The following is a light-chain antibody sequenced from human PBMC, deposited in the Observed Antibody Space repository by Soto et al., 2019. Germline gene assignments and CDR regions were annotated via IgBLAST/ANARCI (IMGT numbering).Light chain of an antibody. CDR3: QQYSSSTIT. V-gene: IGKV3-20*01. CDR2: GAS. J-gene: IGKJ4*01. Sequence: EIVLTQSPGTLSLSPGERATLSCRASQSVSSSYLAWYQQKPGQAPRLLIYGASSRATGIPDRFSGSGCGTDFTLTSSRLEPEEFAVYYCQQYSSSTITFGGGTKVEIK. CDR1: QSVSSSY.